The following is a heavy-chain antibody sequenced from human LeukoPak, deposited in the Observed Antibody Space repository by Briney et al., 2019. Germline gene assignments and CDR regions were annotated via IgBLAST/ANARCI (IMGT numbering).Heavy chain of an antibody. CDR2: ISSSSSYI. CDR1: GFTFSSYS. CDR3: ARAHSGYCSSTSCYPDY. Sequence: GGSLRLSCAASGFTFSSYSMNWVRQAPGKGLEWVSYISSSSSYIYYADSVKGRFTISRDNAKNSLYLQMNSLRAEDTAVYYCARAHSGYCSSTSCYPDYWGQGTLVTVSS. J-gene: IGHJ4*02. D-gene: IGHD2-2*01. V-gene: IGHV3-21*01.